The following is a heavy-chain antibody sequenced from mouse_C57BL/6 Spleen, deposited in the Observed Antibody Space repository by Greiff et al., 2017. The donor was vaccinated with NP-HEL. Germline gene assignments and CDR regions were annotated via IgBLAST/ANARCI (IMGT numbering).Heavy chain of an antibody. V-gene: IGHV1-64*01. CDR1: GYTFTSYW. D-gene: IGHD4-1*01. J-gene: IGHJ2*01. CDR2: IHPNSGST. Sequence: QVQLQQPGAELVKPGASVKLSCKASGYTFTSYWMHWVKQRPGQGLEWIGMIHPNSGSTNYNEKFKSKATLTVDKSSSTAYMQLSSLTSEDSAVYYCARRGLGQYYFDYWGQGTTLTVSS. CDR3: ARRGLGQYYFDY.